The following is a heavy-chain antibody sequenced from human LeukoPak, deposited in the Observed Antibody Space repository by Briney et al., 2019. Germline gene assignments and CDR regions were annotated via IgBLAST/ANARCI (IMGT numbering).Heavy chain of an antibody. CDR1: GFTVSSNY. V-gene: IGHV3-66*01. D-gene: IGHD1-14*01. CDR3: ARGPGGAVDY. Sequence: GGSLRLSCAASGFTVSSNYMNWVRQAPGKGLEWVSMIYPNGNTFYTDSVKGRFTISRDNSKNTLDLQMNSLRAEDTAVYYCARGPGGAVDYWGQGTLVTVSS. J-gene: IGHJ4*02. CDR2: IYPNGNT.